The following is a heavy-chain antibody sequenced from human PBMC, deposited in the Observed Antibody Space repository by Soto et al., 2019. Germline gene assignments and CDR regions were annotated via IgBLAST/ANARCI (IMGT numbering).Heavy chain of an antibody. D-gene: IGHD1-26*01. J-gene: IGHJ4*02. V-gene: IGHV1-69*13. CDR1: GGTFSSYA. CDR2: IIPIFGTA. Sequence: SVKVSCKASGGTFSSYAISWVRQAPGQGLEWMGGIIPIFGTANYAQKFQGRVTITADESTSTAYMELSSLRSEDTAVYYCAREKSGTRPRLFDYWGQGTLVTVYS. CDR3: AREKSGTRPRLFDY.